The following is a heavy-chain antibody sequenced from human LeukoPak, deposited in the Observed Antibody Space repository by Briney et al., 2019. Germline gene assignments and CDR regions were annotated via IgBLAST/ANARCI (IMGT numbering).Heavy chain of an antibody. Sequence: GGTLRLSCVASGFTFSTYGMSWVRQAPGKGLEWVSAISGSGGSTYYADSVKGRFTISRDSSKNTLYLQMNSLRAEDTAVYYCAKDGGEYYDILTGYYPRLYYMDVWGKGTTVTISS. CDR2: ISGSGGST. CDR1: GFTFSTYG. D-gene: IGHD3-9*01. CDR3: AKDGGEYYDILTGYYPRLYYMDV. V-gene: IGHV3-23*01. J-gene: IGHJ6*03.